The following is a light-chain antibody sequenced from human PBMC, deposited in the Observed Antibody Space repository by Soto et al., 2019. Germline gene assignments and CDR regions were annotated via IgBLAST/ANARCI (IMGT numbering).Light chain of an antibody. Sequence: DLPMTQSPSTLSASVGDRVTITCRASQSISSWLAWYQQKPGKAPKLLIYKASSLESGVPSRFSGSGSGTEFTLTISSLQPDDFATYYCQHYNSYSPWTFGQGTKVEIK. V-gene: IGKV1-5*03. J-gene: IGKJ1*01. CDR3: QHYNSYSPWT. CDR1: QSISSW. CDR2: KAS.